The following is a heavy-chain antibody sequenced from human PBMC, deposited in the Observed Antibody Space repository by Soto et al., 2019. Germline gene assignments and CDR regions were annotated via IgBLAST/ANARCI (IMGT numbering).Heavy chain of an antibody. D-gene: IGHD3-3*01. J-gene: IGHJ3*02. CDR3: ATPYNFWSGYYAFDM. CDR1: GFAFITYS. CDR2: ISSSSSYI. V-gene: IGHV3-21*01. Sequence: GGSLRLTGADSGFAFITYSMNWVSQAPGKGLEWVSSISSSSSYIYYADSVKGRFTISRDNAKNSLYLQMNSLRAEDTAVYYCATPYNFWSGYYAFDMWGQGTMVTVSS.